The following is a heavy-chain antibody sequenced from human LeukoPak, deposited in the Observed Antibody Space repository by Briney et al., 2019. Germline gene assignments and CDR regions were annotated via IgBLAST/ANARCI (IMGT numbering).Heavy chain of an antibody. CDR2: ISAYNGNT. CDR3: AGVRLSRLDADY. CDR1: GYSLTSYG. J-gene: IGHJ4*02. V-gene: IGHV1-18*01. Sequence: ASVKVSCKASGYSLTSYGISWVRQAPGQGPEWMGWISAYNGNTDYAQKFQGRVSLTTDTSTNTAYMVLRSLRSDDTAMYYCAGVRLSRLDADYWGQGTLVTVSS. D-gene: IGHD3-22*01.